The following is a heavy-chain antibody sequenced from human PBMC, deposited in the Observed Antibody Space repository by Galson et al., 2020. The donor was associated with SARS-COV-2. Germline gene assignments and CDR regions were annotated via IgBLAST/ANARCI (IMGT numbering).Heavy chain of an antibody. V-gene: IGHV7-4-1*02. CDR1: GYTFTSYA. CDR3: ARVFTGAATGVEYFQH. CDR2: INTNTGNP. J-gene: IGHJ1*01. D-gene: IGHD1-26*01. Sequence: ASVKVSCKASGYTFTSYAMNWVRQAPGQGLEWMGWINTNTGNPTYAQGFTGRFVFSLDTSVSTAYLKISSLKAEDTAVYYCARVFTGAATGVEYFQHWGQGTLVTVSS.